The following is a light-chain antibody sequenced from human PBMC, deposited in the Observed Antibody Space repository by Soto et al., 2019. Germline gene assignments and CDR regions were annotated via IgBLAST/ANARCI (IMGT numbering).Light chain of an antibody. CDR1: SGSVSTSYY. V-gene: IGLV8-61*01. Sequence: QTVVTQEPSFSVSPGGTVTLTCGLSSGSVSTSYYPSWYQQTPCQAPRTLIYSTNTRSSGVPDRFSGSILGNKAALTITGAQADDESDYYCVLYMGSGTVVFGGGTKLTVL. CDR2: STN. CDR3: VLYMGSGTVV. J-gene: IGLJ2*01.